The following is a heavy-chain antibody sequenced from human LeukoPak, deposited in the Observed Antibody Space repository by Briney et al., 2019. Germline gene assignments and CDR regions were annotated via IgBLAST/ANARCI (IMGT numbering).Heavy chain of an antibody. J-gene: IGHJ4*02. CDR3: ARDYGGSSPFDY. CDR2: ISSSGRTI. D-gene: IGHD4-23*01. CDR1: GFTFSSYE. V-gene: IGHV3-48*03. Sequence: GGALSLSCPASGFTFSSYEMHWVRQAAGKGLEWVSYISSSGRTIYYAASVKGRFTISRAHAKNSLYLQMNSLRAEDTAVYYCARDYGGSSPFDYWGQGTLVTVSS.